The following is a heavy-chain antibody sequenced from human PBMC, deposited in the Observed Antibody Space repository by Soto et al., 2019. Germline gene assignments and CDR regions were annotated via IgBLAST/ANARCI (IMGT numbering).Heavy chain of an antibody. V-gene: IGHV3-30*18. CDR3: SNSLAQFVLVPLAS. CDR1: GFTFSNFG. Sequence: QVQLVESGGGVVQPARSLRLSCAASGFTFSNFGMHWVRHAPGNGLEWVAVVAQDGTNKYYADSVTGRFTISRDNSTNTLYLQMNSPRPEDTGVYYCSNSLAQFVLVPLASWGQGSLVTASS. D-gene: IGHD6-6*01. CDR2: VAQDGTNK. J-gene: IGHJ5*02.